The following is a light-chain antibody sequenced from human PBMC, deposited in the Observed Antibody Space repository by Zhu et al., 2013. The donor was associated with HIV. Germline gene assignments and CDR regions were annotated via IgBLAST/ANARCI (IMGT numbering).Light chain of an antibody. CDR2: AAS. J-gene: IGKJ1*01. CDR1: QSISSY. Sequence: DIQMTQSPSSLSASVGDRVTITCRASQSISSYLNWYQQKPGKAPKLLIYAASSLQSGVPSRFSGSGSGTVFTLTISSLQPDDLATYYCQQYNLYWTFGQGTKVEI. CDR3: QQYNLYWT. V-gene: IGKV1-39*01.